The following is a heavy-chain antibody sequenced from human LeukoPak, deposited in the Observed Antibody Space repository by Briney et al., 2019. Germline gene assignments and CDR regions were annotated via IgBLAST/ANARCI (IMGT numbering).Heavy chain of an antibody. CDR1: GGSISSGDYS. J-gene: IGHJ6*02. Sequence: PSETLSLTCTVSGGSISSGDYSWSWIRQPPGKGLEWIGYIYYSGSTYYNPSLKSRVTISVDTSKNQFSLKLSSVTAADTAVYYCARGGAPQGLRYFYSPWYYYYYGMDVWGQGTTVTVSS. V-gene: IGHV4-30-4*01. CDR3: ARGGAPQGLRYFYSPWYYYYYGMDV. CDR2: IYYSGST. D-gene: IGHD3-9*01.